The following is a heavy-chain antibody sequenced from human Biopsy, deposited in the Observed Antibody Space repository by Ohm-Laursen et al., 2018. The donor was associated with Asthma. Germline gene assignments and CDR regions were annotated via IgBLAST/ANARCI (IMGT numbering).Heavy chain of an antibody. D-gene: IGHD1-20*01. CDR3: ARDLRSDNWNPWGMDV. V-gene: IGHV3-30-3*01. CDR1: GFAVSRDY. CDR2: ISYDGTNK. J-gene: IGHJ6*02. Sequence: SLRLSCSAPGFAVSRDYMFWVRQAPGKGLEWVAVISYDGTNKDYADSVKGRFTFSRDNSQNTLSLEMNSLRVEDTAVYYCARDLRSDNWNPWGMDVWGLGTTVTVAS.